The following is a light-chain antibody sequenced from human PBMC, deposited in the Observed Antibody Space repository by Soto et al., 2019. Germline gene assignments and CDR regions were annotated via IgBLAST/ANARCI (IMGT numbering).Light chain of an antibody. Sequence: EIVLTQSPGTLSLSPGERATLSCRASQSVSSSYLAWYQQKPGQAPRLLISDASSRATGIPDRFRGSGSGTDFTLTISRLEPEDFAVYYCQQYGSSPRTFGQGTKVEIK. V-gene: IGKV3-20*01. CDR3: QQYGSSPRT. J-gene: IGKJ1*01. CDR2: DAS. CDR1: QSVSSSY.